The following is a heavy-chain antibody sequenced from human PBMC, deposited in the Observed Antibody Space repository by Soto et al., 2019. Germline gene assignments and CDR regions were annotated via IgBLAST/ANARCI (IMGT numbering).Heavy chain of an antibody. CDR1: GFTFNNYA. CDR3: AKGRGGSGSLTPPVDF. CDR2: ISGGGDTT. D-gene: IGHD3-10*01. Sequence: EVQLLESGGGLVQPGGSLRLSCAASGFTFNNYAMTWVHQAPGKGLEWVSAISGGGDTTSYADSVKGRFTVSRDGSKNTLYLQRSSLRAEDAALYYCAKGRGGSGSLTPPVDFWGQGTLVTVSS. J-gene: IGHJ4*02. V-gene: IGHV3-23*01.